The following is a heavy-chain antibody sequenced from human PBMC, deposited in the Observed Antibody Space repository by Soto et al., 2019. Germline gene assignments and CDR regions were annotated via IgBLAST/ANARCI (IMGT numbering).Heavy chain of an antibody. J-gene: IGHJ6*03. CDR1: GYSFTSYW. D-gene: IGHD2-15*01. Sequence: GESLKISCKGSGYSFTSYWIGWVRQMPGKGLEWMGIIYPGDSDTRYSPSFQGQVTISADKSISTAYLQWSSLKASDTAMYYCARHNLLRAVRHYYYMDVWGKGTTVTVSS. V-gene: IGHV5-51*01. CDR2: IYPGDSDT. CDR3: ARHNLLRAVRHYYYMDV.